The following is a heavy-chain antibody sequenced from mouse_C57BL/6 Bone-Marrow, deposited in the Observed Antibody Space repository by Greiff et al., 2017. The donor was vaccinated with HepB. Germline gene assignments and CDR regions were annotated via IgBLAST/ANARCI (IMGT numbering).Heavy chain of an antibody. CDR3: ARGYSNSAWFDY. J-gene: IGHJ3*01. V-gene: IGHV1-59*01. D-gene: IGHD2-5*01. CDR2: IDPSDSYT. CDR1: GYTFTSYW. Sequence: QVQLQQPGAELVRPGTSVKLSCKASGYTFTSYWMHWVKQRPGQGLEWIGVIDPSDSYTNYNQKFKGKATLTVDTSSSTAYMQLSSLTSEDSAVYFCARGYSNSAWFDYWGQGTLVTVSA.